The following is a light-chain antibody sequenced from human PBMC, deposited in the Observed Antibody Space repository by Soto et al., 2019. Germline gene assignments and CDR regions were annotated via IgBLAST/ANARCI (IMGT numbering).Light chain of an antibody. Sequence: IVLTQSPGTLSLSPGERATLSCRASQSVSSSYLAWYQQKPGQAPRLLIYGASSRATGIPQRFSGSGSGTEFTLTISSLQTDDFSTYYCQQYHSYWTFGQGTKVDNK. CDR3: QQYHSYWT. J-gene: IGKJ1*01. V-gene: IGKV3-20*01. CDR2: GAS. CDR1: QSVSSSY.